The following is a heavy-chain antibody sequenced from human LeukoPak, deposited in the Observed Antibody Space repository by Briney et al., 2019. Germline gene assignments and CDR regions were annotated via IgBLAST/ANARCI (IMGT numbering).Heavy chain of an antibody. CDR1: GFTFSSYA. J-gene: IGHJ4*02. V-gene: IGHV3-23*01. Sequence: GGSLRLSCAASGFTFSSYAMSWVRQAPGKGLEWVSAISGSGGSTYYADSVKGRFTISRDNSENTLYLQMNSLRAEDTAVYYCAKDYAIFGVEYYFDYWGQGTLVTVSS. CDR2: ISGSGGST. CDR3: AKDYAIFGVEYYFDY. D-gene: IGHD3-3*01.